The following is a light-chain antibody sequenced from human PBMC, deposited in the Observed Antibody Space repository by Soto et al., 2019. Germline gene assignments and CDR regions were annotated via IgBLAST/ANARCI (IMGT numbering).Light chain of an antibody. J-gene: IGLJ1*01. CDR1: SSNIGNNY. V-gene: IGLV1-51*02. CDR3: ATWDCSLSAHV. CDR2: ENN. Sequence: QSVLTQPPSVSAAPGQKVTISCSGSSSNIGNNYVSWYQQLPGTAPKLLIYENNKRPSGIPDRFSGSKSGTSATLGITGLQTVVDFDYSSATWDCSLSAHVFGPVTKVPV.